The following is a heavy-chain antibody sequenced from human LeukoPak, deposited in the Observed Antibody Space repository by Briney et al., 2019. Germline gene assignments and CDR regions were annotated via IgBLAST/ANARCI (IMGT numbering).Heavy chain of an antibody. J-gene: IGHJ6*03. CDR3: ARSTKSRYYYYMDV. D-gene: IGHD2-8*01. CDR1: GGSISNYY. V-gene: IGHV4-59*12. CDR2: IFYTGST. Sequence: SKTLSLTCTVSGGSISNYYWSWIRQPPGKGLEWIGYIFYTGSTNYNPSLKSRVTISVLTSKNRFSLKLSSVTAADTAVYYCARSTKSRYYYYMDVWGKGTTVTVSS.